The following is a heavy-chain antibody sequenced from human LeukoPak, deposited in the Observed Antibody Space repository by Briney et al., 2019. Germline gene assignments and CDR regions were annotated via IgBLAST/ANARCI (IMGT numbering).Heavy chain of an antibody. D-gene: IGHD6-19*01. J-gene: IGHJ4*02. V-gene: IGHV4-59*01. Sequence: SETLSLTCTVSGGSISSYYWSWIRQPPGKGLEWIGYIYYSGSTNHNPSLKSRVTISVDTSKNQFSLKLSSVTAADTAVYYCARHGIAVAPSVWGQGTLVTVSS. CDR1: GGSISSYY. CDR3: ARHGIAVAPSV. CDR2: IYYSGST.